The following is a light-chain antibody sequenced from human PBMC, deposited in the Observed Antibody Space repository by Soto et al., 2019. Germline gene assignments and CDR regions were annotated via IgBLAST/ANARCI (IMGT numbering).Light chain of an antibody. CDR3: QQRSNWPIT. Sequence: EIVLTQSPATLSLSPGERVTLSCRASQGVGSKLAWFQQKPGQAPRLLIYDASNRATGIPARFSGSGSGTDFTVTVSSLEPEDFAVYYCQQRSNWPITFGQGTRLEIK. CDR1: QGVGSK. CDR2: DAS. J-gene: IGKJ5*01. V-gene: IGKV3-11*01.